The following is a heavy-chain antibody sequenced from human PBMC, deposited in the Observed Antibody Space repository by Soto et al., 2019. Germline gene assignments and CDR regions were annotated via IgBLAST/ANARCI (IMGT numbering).Heavy chain of an antibody. D-gene: IGHD3-22*01. Sequence: GGSLRLSCAASGFTFSSYGMNWVRQAPGKGLEWVSHISTSGDIIQYADSAKGRFTISRDNAKNSLYLQMNSLRAEDTAVYYCARDPPPNYYDSNGLAYWGQGTLVTVSS. J-gene: IGHJ4*02. CDR3: ARDPPPNYYDSNGLAY. V-gene: IGHV3-48*01. CDR1: GFTFSSYG. CDR2: ISTSGDII.